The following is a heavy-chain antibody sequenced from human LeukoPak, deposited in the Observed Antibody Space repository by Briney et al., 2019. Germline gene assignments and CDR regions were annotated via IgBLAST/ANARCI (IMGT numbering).Heavy chain of an antibody. D-gene: IGHD5-18*01. J-gene: IGHJ4*02. V-gene: IGHV4-31*03. Sequence: SETLSLTCTVSGGSISSGGYYWSWIRQHPGKGLEWIGYIYYSGSTYHNPSLKSRVTISVDTSKNQFSLKLSSVTAADTAVYYCARGGTYSYGHFDYWGQGTLVTVSS. CDR3: ARGGTYSYGHFDY. CDR2: IYYSGST. CDR1: GGSISSGGYY.